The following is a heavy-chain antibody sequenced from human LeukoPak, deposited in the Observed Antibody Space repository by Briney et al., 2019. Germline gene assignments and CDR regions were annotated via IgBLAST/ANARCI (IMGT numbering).Heavy chain of an antibody. V-gene: IGHV1-18*01. Sequence: RASVKVSCKASGYTFTSYGISWVRQAPGQGLEWMGWISAYNGNTNYAQKLQGRVTMTTDTSTSTAYMELRSLRSDDTAVYYCAREYGSGSKDDYYYYYMDVWGKGTTVTISS. CDR3: AREYGSGSKDDYYYYYMDV. J-gene: IGHJ6*03. CDR2: ISAYNGNT. D-gene: IGHD3-10*01. CDR1: GYTFTSYG.